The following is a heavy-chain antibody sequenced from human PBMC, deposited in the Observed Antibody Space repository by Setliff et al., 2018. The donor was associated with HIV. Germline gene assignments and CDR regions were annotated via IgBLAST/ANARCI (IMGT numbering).Heavy chain of an antibody. CDR2: INYRGNT. J-gene: IGHJ6*03. CDR3: ARGARLLAGYSDRWDYYYMGV. D-gene: IGHD6-13*01. V-gene: IGHV4-39*07. CDR1: GGSISTSRYY. Sequence: SETLSLTCTVSGGSISTSRYYWGWIRQPPGKGLEWIGSINYRGNTYYNPSLKSRITISVDTSKNQFSLKVNSVTAADTAVYYCARGARLLAGYSDRWDYYYMGVWGKGTTVTVSS.